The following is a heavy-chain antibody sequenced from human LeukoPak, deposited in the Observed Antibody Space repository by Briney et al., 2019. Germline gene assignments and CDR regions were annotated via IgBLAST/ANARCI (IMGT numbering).Heavy chain of an antibody. D-gene: IGHD4-17*01. J-gene: IGHJ4*02. CDR3: ASPSSTAADDY. CDR1: GGTFSSYA. CDR2: IIPILGIA. Sequence: ASVKVSCKASGGTFSSYAISWVRQAPGQGLEWMGRIIPILGIANYAQKFQGRVTITADKSTSTAYMELSSLRSEDTAVYYCASPSSTAADDYWGQGTLVTVSS. V-gene: IGHV1-69*04.